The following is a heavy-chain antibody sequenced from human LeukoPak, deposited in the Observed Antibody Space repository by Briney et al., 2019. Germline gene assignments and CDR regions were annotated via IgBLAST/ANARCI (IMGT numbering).Heavy chain of an antibody. V-gene: IGHV5-51*01. D-gene: IGHD6-6*01. J-gene: IGHJ6*02. CDR2: IYPGDSDT. CDR1: GYSFTSYW. Sequence: GESLKISRKGSGYSFTSYWIGWVRQMPGKGLEWMGIIYPGDSDTRYSPSFQGQVTISADKSISTAYLQWSSLKASDTAMYYCASLVNPRSFPMDVWGQGTTVTVSS. CDR3: ASLVNPRSFPMDV.